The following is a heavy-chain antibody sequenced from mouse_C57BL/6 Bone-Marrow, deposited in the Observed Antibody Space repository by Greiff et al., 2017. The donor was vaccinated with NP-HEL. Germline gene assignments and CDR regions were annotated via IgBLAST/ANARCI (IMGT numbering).Heavy chain of an antibody. D-gene: IGHD1-1*01. CDR3: ARGRGFYYGSPAWFAY. Sequence: DVHLVESGGDLVKPGGSLKLSCAASGFTFSSSGMSWVRQTPDKRLEWVATISSGGSYTYYPDSVKGRFTISRDNAKNTLYLQMSSLKSEDTAMYYCARGRGFYYGSPAWFAYWGQGTLVTVSA. V-gene: IGHV5-6*01. CDR1: GFTFSSSG. CDR2: ISSGGSYT. J-gene: IGHJ3*01.